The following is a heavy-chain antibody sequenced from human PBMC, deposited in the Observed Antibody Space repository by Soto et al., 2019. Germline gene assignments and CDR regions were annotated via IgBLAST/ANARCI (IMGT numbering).Heavy chain of an antibody. D-gene: IGHD3-16*01. CDR1: GFMFKSYV. J-gene: IGHJ5*02. V-gene: IGHV3-30*19. CDR3: ARWGTTGGFDL. Sequence: QLQLVESGGGVVQPGTSLRLSCAASGFMFKSYVIHWVRQAPGKGLEWVALTSYDGSNNYYGDSVKGRFTVSRDNSKNTLHLQMDSLRPEDTALYNCARWGTTGGFDLWGQGTLVSVSS. CDR2: TSYDGSNN.